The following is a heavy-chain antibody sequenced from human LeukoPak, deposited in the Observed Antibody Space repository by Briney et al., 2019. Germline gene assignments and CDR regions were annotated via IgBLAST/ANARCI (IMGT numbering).Heavy chain of an antibody. CDR1: GGSISSSDYY. Sequence: PSETLSLTCTVSGGSISSSDYYWGWIRQPPGKGLDWIGSIYYSGSTYHNPSLKSRVTISVDTSKNQFSLKLSSVTAADTAVYYCARGDYSTYYLDYWGQGTLVTVSS. CDR2: IYYSGST. V-gene: IGHV4-39*01. D-gene: IGHD6-13*01. CDR3: ARGDYSTYYLDY. J-gene: IGHJ4*02.